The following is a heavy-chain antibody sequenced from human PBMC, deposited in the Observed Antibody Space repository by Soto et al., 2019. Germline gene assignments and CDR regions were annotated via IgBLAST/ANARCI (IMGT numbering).Heavy chain of an antibody. Sequence: XTLSLPCTVSGGSLSSCYWSWIRPPSGKGLEWIGYIYYSGSTNYNPSIKSRVTISVDKSKNQFSLKMSSVTAADTAVYYCARQGIAAGFDYWGQGTMGTVSS. D-gene: IGHD6-13*01. CDR1: GGSLSSCY. CDR3: ARQGIAAGFDY. V-gene: IGHV4-59*01. CDR2: IYYSGST. J-gene: IGHJ4*02.